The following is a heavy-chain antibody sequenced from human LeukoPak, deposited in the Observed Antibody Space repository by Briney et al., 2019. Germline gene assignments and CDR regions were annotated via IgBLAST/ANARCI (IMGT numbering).Heavy chain of an antibody. V-gene: IGHV4-4*07. CDR2: IYTSGST. CDR1: GGSISSYY. CDR3: ARVNKSGTSYSSSSGRWFDP. Sequence: SETLSLTCTVSGGSISSYYWSWIRQPAGKGLEWSGRIYTSGSTNYNPSLKSRVTMSVDTSKNQFSLKLSSVTAADTAVYYCARVNKSGTSYSSSSGRWFDPWGQGTLVTVSS. D-gene: IGHD6-6*01. J-gene: IGHJ5*02.